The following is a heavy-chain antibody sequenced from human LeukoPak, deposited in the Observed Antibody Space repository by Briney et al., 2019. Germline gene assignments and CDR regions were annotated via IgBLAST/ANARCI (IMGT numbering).Heavy chain of an antibody. CDR3: ARGCSGGSCYSDFDY. CDR2: ISSNGGST. CDR1: GFTFSSYA. V-gene: IGHV3-64*01. Sequence: PGGSLRLSCAASGFTFSSYAMHWVRQAPGKGLEYVSAISSNGGSTYYANSVKGRFTISRDNSKNTLYLQMGSLRAEDMAVYYCARGCSGGSCYSDFDYWGQGTLVTVSS. D-gene: IGHD2-15*01. J-gene: IGHJ4*02.